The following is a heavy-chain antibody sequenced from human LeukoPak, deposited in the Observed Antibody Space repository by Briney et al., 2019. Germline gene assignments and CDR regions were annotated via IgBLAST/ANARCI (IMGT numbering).Heavy chain of an antibody. J-gene: IGHJ6*03. CDR1: GFTFSSYE. CDR2: ISSSGSTI. V-gene: IGHV3-48*03. Sequence: GGSLRLSCAASGFTFSSYEMHWVRQAPGKGLEWVSYISSSGSTIYYADSVKGRFTISRDNAKNSLYLQMNSLRAEDTAVYYCATYSSDYYYHYYMDVWGKGTTVTISS. D-gene: IGHD3-22*01. CDR3: ATYSSDYYYHYYMDV.